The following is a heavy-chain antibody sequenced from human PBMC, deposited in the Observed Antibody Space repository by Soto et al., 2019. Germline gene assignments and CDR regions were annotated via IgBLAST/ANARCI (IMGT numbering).Heavy chain of an antibody. CDR2: IYYSGST. CDR3: ARLVLVPAARTKSYGMDV. Sequence: PSEALSVTCTVSCGSISRGSYYWGCIRQPPGKGLEWIGSIYYSGSTYYNPSLKSRVTISVDTSKNQFSLKLSSVTAADTAVYYCARLVLVPAARTKSYGMDVWGQGTTAT. CDR1: CGSISRGSYY. D-gene: IGHD2-2*01. J-gene: IGHJ6*02. V-gene: IGHV4-39*01.